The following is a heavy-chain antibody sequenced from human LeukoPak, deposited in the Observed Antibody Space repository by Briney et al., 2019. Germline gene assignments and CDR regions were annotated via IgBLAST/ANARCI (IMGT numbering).Heavy chain of an antibody. D-gene: IGHD2-21*02. J-gene: IGHJ3*02. Sequence: ASVKVSCKASGYTFTSYGISWVRQAPGQGLEWMGWISAYNGNTNYAQKLQGRVTMTTDTSTSTAYMELRSLRSDDTAVYYCARDRLAYCGGDCLSDAFDIWGQGTMVTVSS. CDR2: ISAYNGNT. CDR1: GYTFTSYG. CDR3: ARDRLAYCGGDCLSDAFDI. V-gene: IGHV1-18*01.